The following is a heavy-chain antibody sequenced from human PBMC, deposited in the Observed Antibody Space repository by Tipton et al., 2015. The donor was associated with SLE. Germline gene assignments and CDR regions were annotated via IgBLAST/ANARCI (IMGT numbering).Heavy chain of an antibody. D-gene: IGHD3-22*01. CDR2: IFGNDRT. Sequence: SLRLSCAASGFSVSSNYMTWVRQAPGKGLEWVSIIFGNDRTYYADSVKGRFTNSRDRSTNTLFLQMNSLRTEDTAVYYCARGYDSSGYCPDYWGQGTLVTVSA. J-gene: IGHJ4*02. CDR1: GFSVSSNY. CDR3: ARGYDSSGYCPDY. V-gene: IGHV3-53*05.